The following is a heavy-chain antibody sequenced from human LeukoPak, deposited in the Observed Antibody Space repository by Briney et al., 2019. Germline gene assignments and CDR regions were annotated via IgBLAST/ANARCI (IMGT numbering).Heavy chain of an antibody. D-gene: IGHD3-22*01. CDR1: GFTFRTSG. J-gene: IGHJ4*02. V-gene: IGHV3-23*01. Sequence: GGTLRLSCAASGFTFRTSGMSWVRQAPGKGLEWVSAISGSGVSTYYADSVKGRFTISRDNAKNSLYLQMNSLRAEDTAVYYCARDMNYYDSSGYLVDYWGQGTLVTVSS. CDR2: ISGSGVST. CDR3: ARDMNYYDSSGYLVDY.